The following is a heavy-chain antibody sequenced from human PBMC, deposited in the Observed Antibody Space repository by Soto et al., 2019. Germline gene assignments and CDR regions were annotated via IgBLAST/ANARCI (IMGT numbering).Heavy chain of an antibody. J-gene: IGHJ4*02. CDR1: GFTFSNAW. CDR3: TREVYYYSSGYHFGKYYFDY. CDR2: IKSKNDNETT. D-gene: IGHD3-22*01. Sequence: PGGSLRLSCAASGFTFSNAWMSWVRQAQGKGLEWVGRIKSKNDNETTDYNSPVRGRFTSSRYDSKDYLYLQRNRLKTEDTSVYYCTREVYYYSSGYHFGKYYFDYWGQGTLVTVSS. V-gene: IGHV3-15*01.